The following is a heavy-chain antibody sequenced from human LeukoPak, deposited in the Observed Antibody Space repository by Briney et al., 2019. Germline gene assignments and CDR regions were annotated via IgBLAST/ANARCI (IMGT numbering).Heavy chain of an antibody. J-gene: IGHJ6*02. CDR1: GGSISSGGYY. CDR3: AGDTQSTMVRGVIIPYGMDV. CDR2: IYYSGST. Sequence: SETLSLTCTVSGGSISSGGYYWSWIRQHPGKGLEWIGYIYYSGSTYYNPSLKSRVTISVDTSKNEFSLKLSSVTAADTAVYYCAGDTQSTMVRGVIIPYGMDVWGQGTTVTVSS. D-gene: IGHD3-10*01. V-gene: IGHV4-31*03.